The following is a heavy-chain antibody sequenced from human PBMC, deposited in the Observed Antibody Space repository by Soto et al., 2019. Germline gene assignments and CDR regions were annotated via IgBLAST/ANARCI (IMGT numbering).Heavy chain of an antibody. J-gene: IGHJ4*02. D-gene: IGHD1-1*01. Sequence: QIHLVQSGAEVKKPGASVKVSCKGSGYGFTTYGITWVRQAPGQGLEWMAWISAHNGNTNYAQKLQGRVTVTRDTSTSTAYREQRSLRSDYTAVYYCARGRYGDYWGQGALVTVSS. CDR1: GYGFTTYG. CDR2: ISAHNGNT. CDR3: ARGRYGDY. V-gene: IGHV1-18*01.